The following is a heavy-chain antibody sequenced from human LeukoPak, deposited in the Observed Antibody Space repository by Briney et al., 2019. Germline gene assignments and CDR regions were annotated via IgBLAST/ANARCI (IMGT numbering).Heavy chain of an antibody. CDR3: ARISDWSDIVVVPAALLLDY. D-gene: IGHD2-2*02. Sequence: GASVKVSCKASGYTFTSYGISWVRQAPGQGLEWMGWISAHNGNTNYAQKLQGRVTMTTDTSTSTAYMELRSLRSDDTAVYYCARISDWSDIVVVPAALLLDYWGQGTLVTVSS. CDR1: GYTFTSYG. J-gene: IGHJ4*02. V-gene: IGHV1-18*01. CDR2: ISAHNGNT.